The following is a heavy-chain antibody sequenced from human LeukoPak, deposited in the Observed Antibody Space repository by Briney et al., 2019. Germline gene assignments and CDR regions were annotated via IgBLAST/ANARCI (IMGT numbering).Heavy chain of an antibody. Sequence: GGSLRLSCAASGFTFSSYAMSWVRQAPGKGLEWVSAISGSGGSTYYADSVKGRFTISRDNAKNSLYLQMNSLRAEDTAVYYCARVEAFGGDLDYWGQGTLVTVSS. CDR3: ARVEAFGGDLDY. CDR2: ISGSGGST. D-gene: IGHD2-21*02. J-gene: IGHJ4*02. CDR1: GFTFSSYA. V-gene: IGHV3-23*01.